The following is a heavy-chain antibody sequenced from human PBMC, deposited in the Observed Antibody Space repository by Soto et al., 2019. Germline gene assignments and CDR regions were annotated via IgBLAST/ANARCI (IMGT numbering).Heavy chain of an antibody. J-gene: IGHJ4*02. CDR1: GVTFSPAT. D-gene: IGHD3-10*01. Sequence: QVQFGQSGAEVKKPGSSVKVSCKASGVTFSPATINWVRQAPGQGLEWMGRIIPFHGVTNYAQKFQARDTITADKSTLTAYMELSGLRFEDTAMYSCPRDWEITVSTWSFGGFWGRGTLVTVDS. V-gene: IGHV1-69*08. CDR3: PRDWEITVSTWSFGGF. CDR2: IIPFHGVT.